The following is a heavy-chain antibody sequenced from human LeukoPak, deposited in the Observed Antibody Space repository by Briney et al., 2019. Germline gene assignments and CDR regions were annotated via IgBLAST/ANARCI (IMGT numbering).Heavy chain of an antibody. D-gene: IGHD2-15*01. CDR2: IYPADSDI. J-gene: IGHJ5*02. CDR1: GYSINNYW. CDR3: ARQEYCSGASCYTWFDP. V-gene: IGHV5-51*01. Sequence: GESLKISCKGSGYSINNYWIAWVRRMPGKGLEWMGIIYPADSDIRYSPSFQGQVTISADKSISIAYLQWNSLKASDTAMYYCARQEYCSGASCYTWFDPWGQGTLVTVSS.